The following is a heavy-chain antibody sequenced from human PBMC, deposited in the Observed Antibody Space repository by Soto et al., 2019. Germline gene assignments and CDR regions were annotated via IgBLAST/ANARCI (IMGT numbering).Heavy chain of an antibody. V-gene: IGHV4-30-2*01. J-gene: IGHJ5*02. CDR1: GDSYSISTFS. D-gene: IGHD6-19*01. CDR2: IYQSGVT. CDR3: AGMPYPSGLRLDP. Sequence: TLSLTCNMSGDSYSISTFSWSWIRQPPGKALQWIGFIYQSGVTSYNPSLASRVSISLDRSNNQCSLKLKSVTAADTAVYFCAGMPYPSGLRLDPWGPGTLVTVYS.